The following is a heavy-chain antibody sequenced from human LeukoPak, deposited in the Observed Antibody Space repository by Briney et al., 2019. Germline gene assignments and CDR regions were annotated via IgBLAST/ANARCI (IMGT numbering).Heavy chain of an antibody. V-gene: IGHV3-30*03. Sequence: PGGSLRLSCAASGFSFNTYGMHWVRQLPGKGLEWVAVISDDGFHTDSADSVRGRFIISRDNSKNTVYLQMNSLRADDTAVYYCARGLFRRTAAGTFDFWGQGTLVSVST. CDR3: ARGLFRRTAAGTFDF. D-gene: IGHD6-13*01. CDR2: ISDDGFHT. J-gene: IGHJ4*02. CDR1: GFSFNTYG.